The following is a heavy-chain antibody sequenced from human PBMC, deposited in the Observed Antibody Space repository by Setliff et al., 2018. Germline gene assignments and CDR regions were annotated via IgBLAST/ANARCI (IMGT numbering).Heavy chain of an antibody. CDR2: IKQDGSEK. Sequence: PGGSLRLSCAASGFTFSRYWMSWVRQAPGKGLEWVANIKQDGSEKYYVDSVKGRFTISRDNAKNSLYLQMNSLRAEDTAVYYCAREDRSGYGYYYGMDVWGQGTTVTVSS. D-gene: IGHD3-22*01. CDR1: GFTFSRYW. CDR3: AREDRSGYGYYYGMDV. V-gene: IGHV3-7*01. J-gene: IGHJ6*02.